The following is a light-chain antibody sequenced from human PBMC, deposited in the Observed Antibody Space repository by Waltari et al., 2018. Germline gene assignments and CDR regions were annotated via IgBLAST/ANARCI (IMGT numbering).Light chain of an antibody. CDR3: LHLSNFPLS. J-gene: IGKJ4*01. V-gene: IGKV1-9*01. CDR1: QVISTH. Sequence: DIQLTQSPSLLSASVRDRVTITCRANQVISTHLAWYHQKPGKAPKLLIYPASTLQSAIPSRVSGSGSGTEFTLHIDSLQPEDFATYYCLHLSNFPLSFGGGTKVELK. CDR2: PAS.